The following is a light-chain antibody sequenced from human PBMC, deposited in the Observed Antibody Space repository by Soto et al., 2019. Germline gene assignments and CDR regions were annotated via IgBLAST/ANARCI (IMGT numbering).Light chain of an antibody. CDR3: LQHNSYPLT. CDR2: DAS. J-gene: IGKJ1*01. V-gene: IGKV1-5*01. CDR1: QSISSW. Sequence: TQSPSTLSASVGDRVTITCRANQSISSWLAWYQQKQGKAPKLLIYDASSLESGVPSRFSGSGSGTEFTLTISSLQPEDFGTYFCLQHNSYPLTFGQGTKVDIK.